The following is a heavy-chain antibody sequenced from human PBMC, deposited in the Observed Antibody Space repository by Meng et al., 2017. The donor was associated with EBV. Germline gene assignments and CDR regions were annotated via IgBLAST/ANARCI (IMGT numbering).Heavy chain of an antibody. Sequence: LVESWSEWKRPGASVKVSCKASGYTFRNYAINWMRQVPGQGLEWMGWINTYSGKATFAQGFTGRFVFSLDTPVTTAHLQISGLKTEDSAVYYCARGVEENGSHYPFDSWGQGTLVTVSS. CDR3: ARGVEENGSHYPFDS. J-gene: IGHJ4*02. D-gene: IGHD1-1*01. CDR1: GYTFRNYA. V-gene: IGHV7-4-1*02. CDR2: INTYSGKA.